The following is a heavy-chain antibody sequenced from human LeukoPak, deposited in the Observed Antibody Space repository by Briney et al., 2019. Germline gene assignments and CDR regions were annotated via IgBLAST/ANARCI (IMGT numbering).Heavy chain of an antibody. Sequence: ASVKVSCKASGYTFTSYGISWVRQAPGQGLEWMGWISAYNGNTNYAQKLQGRVTMTTDTSTSTAYMELRSLRSDDTAAYYCARDLLLWFGEFPSFYFDYWGQGTLVTVSS. J-gene: IGHJ4*02. CDR1: GYTFTSYG. CDR2: ISAYNGNT. V-gene: IGHV1-18*01. D-gene: IGHD3-10*01. CDR3: ARDLLLWFGEFPSFYFDY.